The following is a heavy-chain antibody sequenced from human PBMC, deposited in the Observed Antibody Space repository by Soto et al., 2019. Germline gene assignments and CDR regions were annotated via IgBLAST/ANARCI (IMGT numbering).Heavy chain of an antibody. Sequence: EVQLVESGGGLVQPGGSLRLSCAASGFTFSSYSMNWVRQAPGKGLEWVSYISSSSSTIYYEDSVKGRFTIYRDNAKNSLYLQMNRLRAEDRAVYYCARDYRKQRPWRYFDYWGQGTLVTVSS. CDR1: GFTFSSYS. V-gene: IGHV3-48*01. CDR3: ARDYRKQRPWRYFDY. J-gene: IGHJ4*02. D-gene: IGHD6-25*01. CDR2: ISSSSSTI.